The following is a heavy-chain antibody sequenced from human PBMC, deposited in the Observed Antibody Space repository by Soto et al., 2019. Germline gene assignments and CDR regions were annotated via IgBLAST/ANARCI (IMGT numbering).Heavy chain of an antibody. D-gene: IGHD4-4*01. V-gene: IGHV4-59*01. CDR1: GGSISSYY. J-gene: IGHJ6*03. CDR3: ARDTGYSTYYYYYYMDV. Sequence: SETLSLTCTVSGGSISSYYWSWIRQPPGKGLEWIGYIYYSGSTNYNPSLKSRVTISVDTSKNQFSLKLSSVTAADTAVYYCARDTGYSTYYYYYYMDVWGKGTTVTVSS. CDR2: IYYSGST.